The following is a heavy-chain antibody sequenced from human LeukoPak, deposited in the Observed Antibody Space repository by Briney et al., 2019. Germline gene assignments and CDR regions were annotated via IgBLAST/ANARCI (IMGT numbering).Heavy chain of an antibody. Sequence: ASVKVSCQASGYTFTTYHIHWVRQAPGQGLELMGWIKPNSGGTNYAQNFQGRVTMTRDTSISTAYIELSSLRSDDTAVYYCARGYCTGGSCSGAWFDPWGQGTLVTVSS. CDR3: ARGYCTGGSCSGAWFDP. V-gene: IGHV1-2*02. D-gene: IGHD2-15*01. CDR2: IKPNSGGT. J-gene: IGHJ5*02. CDR1: GYTFTTYH.